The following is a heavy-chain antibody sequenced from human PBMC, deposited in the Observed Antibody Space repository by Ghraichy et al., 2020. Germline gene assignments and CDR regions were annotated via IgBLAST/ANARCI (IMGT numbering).Heavy chain of an antibody. V-gene: IGHV4-38-2*02. D-gene: IGHD4-17*01. Sequence: SQTLSLTCAVSGYSISSGYYWGWIRQPPGKGLEWIGSIYHSGSTYYNPSLKSRVTISVDTSKNQFSLTLSSVTAADTAVYYCARDWISGALGDYPDSYYYGMDVWGQGTTVTVSS. CDR2: IYHSGST. J-gene: IGHJ6*02. CDR1: GYSISSGYY. CDR3: ARDWISGALGDYPDSYYYGMDV.